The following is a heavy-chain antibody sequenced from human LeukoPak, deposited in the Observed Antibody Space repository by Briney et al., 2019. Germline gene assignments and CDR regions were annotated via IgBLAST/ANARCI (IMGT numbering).Heavy chain of an antibody. J-gene: IGHJ4*02. Sequence: SETLSLTCTVSGGSISSYYWSWIRQPAGKGLEWIGRIYTSGSTNYNPSLKSRVTMSVDTSKNQFSLKLSSVTAADTAVYYCARHSNGGCTSTRCHIDYWGQGTLVTVSS. CDR3: ARHSNGGCTSTRCHIDY. CDR1: GGSISSYY. D-gene: IGHD2-2*01. CDR2: IYTSGST. V-gene: IGHV4-4*07.